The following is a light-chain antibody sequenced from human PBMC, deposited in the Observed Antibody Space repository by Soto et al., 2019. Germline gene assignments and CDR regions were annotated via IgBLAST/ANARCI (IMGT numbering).Light chain of an antibody. CDR1: SKDIGDYNP. V-gene: IGLV2-23*02. CDR2: EVS. Sequence: QSVLTQPASVSGSPGQSITISCTGSSKDIGDYNPVSWYQQHPGKAPKLMIFEVSQRPSGVSNRFSGSKSGTTASLKISGLKAEYEADYYCCSYSVGTTYVFGTGTKLTVL. CDR3: CSYSVGTTYV. J-gene: IGLJ1*01.